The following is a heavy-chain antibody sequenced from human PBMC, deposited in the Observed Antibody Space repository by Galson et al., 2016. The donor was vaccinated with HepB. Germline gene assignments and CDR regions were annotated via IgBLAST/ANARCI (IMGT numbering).Heavy chain of an antibody. J-gene: IGHJ4*02. D-gene: IGHD6-19*01. V-gene: IGHV5-51*01. Sequence: QSGAAVKKPGESLKISCKGSGYGFTSYWLGWVRQMPGKGLDGMGVIYTGDSETTYSPSFRSQVTMSVDKSISTAYLQWSRLKASDRAMYFCARQRGVGGWYFDSWGQGTLVTVS. CDR3: ARQRGVGGWYFDS. CDR1: GYGFTSYW. CDR2: IYTGDSET.